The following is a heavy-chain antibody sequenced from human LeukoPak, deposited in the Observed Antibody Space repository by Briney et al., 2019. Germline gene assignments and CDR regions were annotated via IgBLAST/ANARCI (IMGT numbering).Heavy chain of an antibody. CDR1: GYTFTSYG. CDR2: ISAYNGNT. CDR3: ARDPAYYDFWSGYYTAPLYY. Sequence: VASVKVSCKASGYTFTSYGISWVRQAPGQGLEWMGWISAYNGNTNYAQKLQGRVTMTTDTSTSTAYMELRSLRSDDTAVYYCARDPAYYDFWSGYYTAPLYYWGQGTLVAVSS. J-gene: IGHJ4*02. V-gene: IGHV1-18*01. D-gene: IGHD3-3*01.